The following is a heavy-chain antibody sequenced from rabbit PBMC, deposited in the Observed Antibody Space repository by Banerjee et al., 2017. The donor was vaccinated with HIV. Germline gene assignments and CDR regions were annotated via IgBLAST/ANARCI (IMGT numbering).Heavy chain of an antibody. CDR2: IYTSNGNT. Sequence: QQQLEESGGDLVKPGASLTLTCKASGFSFSSCGVSWVRQAPGKGPEWIACIYTSNGNTWYASWAKGRFTISRSSSTTVTLQMTSLTAADTATYFCARDAAGSYYHFNLWGQGTLVTVS. D-gene: IGHD8-1*01. J-gene: IGHJ4*01. V-gene: IGHV1S45*01. CDR1: GFSFSSCGV. CDR3: ARDAAGSYYHFNL.